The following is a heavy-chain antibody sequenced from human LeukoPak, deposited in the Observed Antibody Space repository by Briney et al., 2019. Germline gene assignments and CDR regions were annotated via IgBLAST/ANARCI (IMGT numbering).Heavy chain of an antibody. V-gene: IGHV4-59*01. Sequence: SETLSLTCTVSGGSISSYYWTWIRQPPGKGLEWIGYIYYSESTNYNPSLKSRVTISVDTSKNQFSLKLSSVTAADTAVYYCARVVDFWTYYFDYWGQGTLVTVSS. J-gene: IGHJ4*02. CDR3: ARVVDFWTYYFDY. CDR2: IYYSEST. CDR1: GGSISSYY. D-gene: IGHD3/OR15-3a*01.